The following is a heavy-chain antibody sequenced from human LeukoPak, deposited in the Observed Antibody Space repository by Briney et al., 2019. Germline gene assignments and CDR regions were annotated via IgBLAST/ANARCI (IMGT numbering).Heavy chain of an antibody. V-gene: IGHV1-69*05. CDR1: GGTFSSYA. CDR2: IIPIFGTA. Sequence: AASVKVSCKASGGTFSSYAISWVRQAPGQGLEWMGGIIPIFGTANYAQKFQGRVTITTDESTSTAYMELSSLRSEDTAVYYCARGGAAAGHFDYWGQGTLVTVSS. J-gene: IGHJ4*02. D-gene: IGHD6-13*01. CDR3: ARGGAAAGHFDY.